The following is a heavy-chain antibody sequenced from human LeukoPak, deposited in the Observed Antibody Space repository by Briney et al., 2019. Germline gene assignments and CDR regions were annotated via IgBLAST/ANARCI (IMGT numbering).Heavy chain of an antibody. CDR2: ISAYNGNT. Sequence: GASVKVSCKASGYSFTTYGVNWVRQAPGQGLEWMGWISAYNGNTKYSQKFQGRVTMTTDTSTSTACMELRSLRSDDTAVYYCARDSVAVRPGWFDPWGQGTLVTVSS. J-gene: IGHJ5*02. CDR3: ARDSVAVRPGWFDP. D-gene: IGHD6-6*01. V-gene: IGHV1-18*01. CDR1: GYSFTTYG.